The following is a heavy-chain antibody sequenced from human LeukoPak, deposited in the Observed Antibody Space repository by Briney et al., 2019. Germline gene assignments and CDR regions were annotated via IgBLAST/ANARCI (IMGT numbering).Heavy chain of an antibody. CDR1: GFTFSGSA. V-gene: IGHV3-73*01. CDR3: TRPPVDGIAAAGTLVYYYYYMDV. D-gene: IGHD6-13*01. Sequence: GGSLRLSCAASGFTFSGSAMHWVRQASGKGLEWVGRIRSKANSYATAYAASVKGRFTISRDDSKNTAYLQMNSLKTEDTAVYYCTRPPVDGIAAAGTLVYYYYYMDVWGKGTTVTVSS. J-gene: IGHJ6*03. CDR2: IRSKANSYAT.